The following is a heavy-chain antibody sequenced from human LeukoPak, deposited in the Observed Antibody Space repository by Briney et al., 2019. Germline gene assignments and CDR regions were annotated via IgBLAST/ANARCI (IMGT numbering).Heavy chain of an antibody. CDR3: ARIALSGSYSAAFDI. D-gene: IGHD1-26*01. CDR2: ISAYNGNT. V-gene: IGHV1-18*01. CDR1: GYTFTSYG. J-gene: IGHJ3*02. Sequence: ASVKVSCKASGYTFTSYGISWVRQAPGQGLEWVGWISAYNGNTNYAQKLQGRVTMTTDTSTSTAYMELRSLRSDDTAVYYCARIALSGSYSAAFDIWGQGTMVTVSS.